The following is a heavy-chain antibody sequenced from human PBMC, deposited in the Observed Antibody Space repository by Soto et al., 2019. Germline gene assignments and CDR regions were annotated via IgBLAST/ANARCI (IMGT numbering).Heavy chain of an antibody. Sequence: EVQLVDSGGGLVQPGWSLRLSCVASEFTSSIDWMTWVRQAPGKGLEWVANIKPDGSEQYYVDSVKGLFTITRDNAKNSVYLQLNTLRGEDTPVYYCARYKAREVAATILRYSALDVWGQGPTVNVSS. D-gene: IGHD6-13*01. J-gene: IGHJ6*02. CDR1: EFTSSIDW. V-gene: IGHV3-7*01. CDR3: ARYKAREVAATILRYSALDV. CDR2: IKPDGSEQ.